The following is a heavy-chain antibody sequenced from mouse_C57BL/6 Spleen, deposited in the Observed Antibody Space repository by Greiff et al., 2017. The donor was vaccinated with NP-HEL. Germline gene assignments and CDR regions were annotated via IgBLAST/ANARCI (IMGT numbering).Heavy chain of an antibody. J-gene: IGHJ2*01. D-gene: IGHD3-2*02. CDR2: ISSGGSYT. CDR1: GFTFSSYG. V-gene: IGHV5-6*01. Sequence: EVQRVESGGDLVKPGGSLKLSCAASGFTFSSYGMSWVRQTPDKRLEWVATISSGGSYTYYLDSVKGRFTISRDNAKNTLYLQMSSLKSEDTAMYYCARHEAAQATYYFDYWGQGTTLTVSS. CDR3: ARHEAAQATYYFDY.